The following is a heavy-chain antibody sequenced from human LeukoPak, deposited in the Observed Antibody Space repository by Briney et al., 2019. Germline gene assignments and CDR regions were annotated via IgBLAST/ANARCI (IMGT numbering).Heavy chain of an antibody. CDR2: INTNTGNP. D-gene: IGHD2-15*01. CDR3: ARAVGEVFRRQETFDY. Sequence: GASVKVSCKASGYTFTTYGMNWVRQAPGQGLEWMGWINTNTGNPTYAQGFTGRFVFSLDTSVSTAYLQISSLKTEDTAVYYCARAVGEVFRRQETFDYWGQGTLVTVSS. CDR1: GYTFTTYG. J-gene: IGHJ4*02. V-gene: IGHV7-4-1*02.